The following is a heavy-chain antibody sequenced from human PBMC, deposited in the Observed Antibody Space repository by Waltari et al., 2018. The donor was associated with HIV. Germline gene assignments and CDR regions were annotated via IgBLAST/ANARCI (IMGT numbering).Heavy chain of an antibody. J-gene: IGHJ4*02. D-gene: IGHD5-18*01. CDR2: IRSKTYGGTT. V-gene: IGHV3-49*03. Sequence: EVQLVESGGGLVQSGRSLRLSCTASGFTFGDYAMSWFRQALGKGLEWVGFIRSKTYGGTTEYAASVKDRFTISRDDSKSIAYLQMNSLKTEDTAVYYCSRSRGYSYGYADYWGQGTLVTVSS. CDR1: GFTFGDYA. CDR3: SRSRGYSYGYADY.